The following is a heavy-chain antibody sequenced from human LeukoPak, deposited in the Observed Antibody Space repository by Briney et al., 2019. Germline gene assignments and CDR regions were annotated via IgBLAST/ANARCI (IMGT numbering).Heavy chain of an antibody. V-gene: IGHV3-30*18. J-gene: IGHJ4*02. CDR3: AKEVGTFTLDY. CDR2: ISYDGSDK. D-gene: IGHD1-26*01. CDR1: GXSFSTYG. Sequence: GGSLRLSCAASGXSFSTYGMHWVRQAPGKGLEWVTVISYDGSDKYYADSVKGRFTISRDNSRNTLYLQMNSLRVEDTAVYYCAKEVGTFTLDYWGQGTLVTVSS.